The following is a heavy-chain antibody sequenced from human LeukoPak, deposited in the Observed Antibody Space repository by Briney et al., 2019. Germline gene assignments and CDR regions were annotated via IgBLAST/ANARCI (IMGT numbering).Heavy chain of an antibody. CDR2: ISAYNGNT. CDR3: ARSGYSSGWPLDYYYYGMDV. J-gene: IGHJ6*02. CDR1: GYTFTSYG. Sequence: ASVKVSCKASGYTFTSYGISWVRQAPGQGLEWMGWISAYNGNTNYAQKLQGRVTMTTDTSTSTAYMELRSLRSDDTAVYYCARSGYSSGWPLDYYYYGMDVWGQGTTVTVSS. D-gene: IGHD6-19*01. V-gene: IGHV1-18*01.